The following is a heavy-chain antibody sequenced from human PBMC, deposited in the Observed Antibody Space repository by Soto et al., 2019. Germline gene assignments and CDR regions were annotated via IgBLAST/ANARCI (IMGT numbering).Heavy chain of an antibody. V-gene: IGHV3-21*01. CDR3: TRDRSPGMVLPAFDF. J-gene: IGHJ4*02. D-gene: IGHD3-10*01. CDR2: ISSTSTYI. Sequence: EVQLVESGGGLAKPGGSLRLSCAASGFLFNSYGMNWVRLSPGRGLEWISSISSTSTYIEYADSVKGRFIISRDNAENSLFLQMNSLRAEDTAVYYCTRDRSPGMVLPAFDFWGQGALVTVSS. CDR1: GFLFNSYG.